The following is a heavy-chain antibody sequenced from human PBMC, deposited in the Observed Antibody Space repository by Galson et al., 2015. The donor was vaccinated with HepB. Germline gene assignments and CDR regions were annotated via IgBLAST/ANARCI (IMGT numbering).Heavy chain of an antibody. CDR1: GFTFSSYA. Sequence: SLRLSCAASGFTFSSYAMHWVRQAPGKGLEWVAVISYDGSNKYYADSVKGRFTISRDNSKNTLYLQMNSLRAEDTAVYYCARNGGQIDYWGQGTLVTVSS. CDR2: ISYDGSNK. D-gene: IGHD1-1*01. CDR3: ARNGGQIDY. J-gene: IGHJ4*02. V-gene: IGHV3-30-3*01.